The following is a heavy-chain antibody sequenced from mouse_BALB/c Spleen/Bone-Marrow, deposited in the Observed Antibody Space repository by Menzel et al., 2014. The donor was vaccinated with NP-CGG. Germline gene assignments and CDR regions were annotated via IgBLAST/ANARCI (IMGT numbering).Heavy chain of an antibody. V-gene: IGHV14-3*02. CDR3: AGYDYYQAWFAY. CDR1: GFNIKDTY. D-gene: IGHD2-4*01. Sequence: EVKLQESGAELVKPGASVKLSCTAPGFNIKDTYMHWVKQRPEQGLEWIGRIDPTNGNTKYDPKFQGKATITADTSSNTAYLQLSSLTSEDTAVYYCAGYDYYQAWFAYWGQGTLVTVSA. CDR2: IDPTNGNT. J-gene: IGHJ3*01.